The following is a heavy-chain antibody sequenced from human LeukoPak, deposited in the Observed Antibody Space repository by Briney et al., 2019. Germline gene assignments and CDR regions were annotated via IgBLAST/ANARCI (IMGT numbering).Heavy chain of an antibody. CDR2: INHSGST. D-gene: IGHD3-10*01. CDR1: GGSFSGYY. V-gene: IGHV4-34*01. J-gene: IGHJ2*01. Sequence: PSETLSLTCAVYGGSFSGYYWSWIRQPPGKGLEWIGEINHSGSTSYNPSLKSRVTISINTSKNQFSLKLSSVTAADTAVLYCARRVWFGESSHWSFDLWGRGTLVTVSS. CDR3: ARRVWFGESSHWSFDL.